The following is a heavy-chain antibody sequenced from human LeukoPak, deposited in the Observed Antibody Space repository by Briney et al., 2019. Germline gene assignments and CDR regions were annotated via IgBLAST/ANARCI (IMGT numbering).Heavy chain of an antibody. CDR1: GFTFSSYW. V-gene: IGHV3-7*01. CDR2: IKQDGSEK. J-gene: IGHJ6*02. D-gene: IGHD4-17*01. CDR3: ARERDGDYGPYYYYGMDV. Sequence: PGGSLRLSCAASGFTFSSYWMSWVRQAPGKGLEWVANIKQDGSEKYYVDSVKGRFAISRDNAKNSLYLQMNSLRAEDTAVYYCARERDGDYGPYYYYGMDVWGQGTTVTVSS.